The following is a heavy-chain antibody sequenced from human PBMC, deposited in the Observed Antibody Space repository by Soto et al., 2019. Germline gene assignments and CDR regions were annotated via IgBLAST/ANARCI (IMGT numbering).Heavy chain of an antibody. J-gene: IGHJ6*02. CDR1: GGSISSGGYS. V-gene: IGHV4-30-2*01. D-gene: IGHD1-26*01. CDR3: ARGSGSYYYGMDV. Sequence: SETLSLTCAVSGGSISSGGYSWSWIRQPPRKRLEWIGEIYHSGSTNYNPSLKSRVTISVDKSKNQISLKLSSVTAAATAVYYCARGSGSYYYGMDVWGQGTTVTVSS. CDR2: IYHSGST.